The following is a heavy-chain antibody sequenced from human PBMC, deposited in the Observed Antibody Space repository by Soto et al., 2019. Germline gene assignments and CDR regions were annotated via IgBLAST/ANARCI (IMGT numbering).Heavy chain of an antibody. J-gene: IGHJ2*01. V-gene: IGHV1-69*12. D-gene: IGHD6-19*01. Sequence: QVQLVQSGTEVKKPGSSVKVSCKASGGTFSRYAINWVRQAPGQGLEWMGGITPIFGTANYAQTFQGRVTITADESTSTAYMELRRLRSEDTAVYYCAQTLGLAVSGPGRFDLWGRGTLVTVTS. CDR2: ITPIFGTA. CDR1: GGTFSRYA. CDR3: AQTLGLAVSGPGRFDL.